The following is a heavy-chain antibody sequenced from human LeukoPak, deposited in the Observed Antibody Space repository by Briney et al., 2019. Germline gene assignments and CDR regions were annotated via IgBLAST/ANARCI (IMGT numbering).Heavy chain of an antibody. Sequence: SETLSFTCTVSGGSISSYYWSWIRQPPGKGLEWIGYIYYSGSTNYNPSLKSRVTISVDTSKNQFSLKLSSVTAADTAVYYCARRNYDILTGYLNPYWYFDLWGRGTLVTVSS. CDR2: IYYSGST. D-gene: IGHD3-9*01. J-gene: IGHJ2*01. CDR3: ARRNYDILTGYLNPYWYFDL. CDR1: GGSISSYY. V-gene: IGHV4-59*08.